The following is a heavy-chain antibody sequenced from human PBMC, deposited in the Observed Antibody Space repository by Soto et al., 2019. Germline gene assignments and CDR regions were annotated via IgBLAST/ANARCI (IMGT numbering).Heavy chain of an antibody. J-gene: IGHJ6*02. CDR2: ISWDGGST. CDR1: GFTFDDYT. D-gene: IGHD6-13*01. Sequence: GGSLRLSCAASGFTFDDYTMHWVRQAPGKGLEWVSLISWDGGSTYYADSVKGRFTISRDNSKNSLYLQMNSLRTEDTALYFCAKDVKAAPSTYYGMDVWGQGTTVTVSS. CDR3: AKDVKAAPSTYYGMDV. V-gene: IGHV3-43*01.